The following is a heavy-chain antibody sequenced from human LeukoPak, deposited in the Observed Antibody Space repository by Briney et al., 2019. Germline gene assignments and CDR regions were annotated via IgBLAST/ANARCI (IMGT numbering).Heavy chain of an antibody. J-gene: IGHJ4*02. CDR1: GFTFSNYW. V-gene: IGHV3-7*03. D-gene: IGHD6-13*01. CDR2: IKEDGSEK. CDR3: ARDLYGSLWID. Sequence: GGSLRLSCVASGFTFSNYWMSWVRQAPGKGLECVANIKEDGSEKYYVDSVKGRFTISRDNAKNSLYLQMNSLRAEDTALYYCARDLYGSLWIDWGQGTLVTVSS.